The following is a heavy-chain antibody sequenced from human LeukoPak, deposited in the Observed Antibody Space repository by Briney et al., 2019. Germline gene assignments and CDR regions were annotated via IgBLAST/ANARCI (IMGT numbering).Heavy chain of an antibody. Sequence: GGSLRLSCAASGFTFSSYAMHWVRQAPGKGLEWVAVISYDGSNKYYADSVKGRFTISRDNSKNTLYLQMNSLRAEDTAVYYCAREGVCCSSTSCYRYYFDYWGQGTLVTVSS. J-gene: IGHJ4*02. CDR3: AREGVCCSSTSCYRYYFDY. D-gene: IGHD2-2*01. V-gene: IGHV3-30*04. CDR2: ISYDGSNK. CDR1: GFTFSSYA.